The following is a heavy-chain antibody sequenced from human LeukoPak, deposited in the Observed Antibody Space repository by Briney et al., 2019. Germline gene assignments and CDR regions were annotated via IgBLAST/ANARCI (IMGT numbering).Heavy chain of an antibody. CDR1: GGTFSSYA. Sequence: GASVKVSCKASGGTFSSYAINWVRQATGQGLEWMGWMNPNSGNTGYAQKFQGRVTMTRNTSISTAYMELSSLRSEDTAVYYCATESFGLAHDAFDIWGQGTMVTVSS. V-gene: IGHV1-8*02. J-gene: IGHJ3*02. CDR2: MNPNSGNT. CDR3: ATESFGLAHDAFDI. D-gene: IGHD3/OR15-3a*01.